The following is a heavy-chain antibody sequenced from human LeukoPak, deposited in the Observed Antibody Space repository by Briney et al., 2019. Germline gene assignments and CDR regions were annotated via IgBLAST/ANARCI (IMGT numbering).Heavy chain of an antibody. D-gene: IGHD4-11*01. V-gene: IGHV3-7*01. J-gene: IGHJ3*02. CDR3: ARGYNNYGYVFDI. CDR2: IKQDGSEK. CDR1: GFTFTSYW. Sequence: GGSLRLSCAASGFTFTSYWMGWVRQAPGKGLEWVASIKQDGSEKYYVDSVKGRFTISRDNAKNSLYLQMNSLRAEDTAVYYCARGYNNYGYVFDIWGQGTVVTVSS.